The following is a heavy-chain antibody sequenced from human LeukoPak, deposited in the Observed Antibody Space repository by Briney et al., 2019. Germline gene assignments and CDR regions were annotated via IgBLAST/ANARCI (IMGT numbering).Heavy chain of an antibody. V-gene: IGHV4-34*01. CDR3: ARGLFVSGSYYNPATRNWFDP. D-gene: IGHD3-10*01. J-gene: IGHJ5*02. CDR2: INHSGST. CDR1: SGSFSGYY. Sequence: SETLSLTCAVYSGSFSGYYWSWIRQPPGKGLEWIGEINHSGSTNYNPSLKSRVTISVDTSKNQFSLKLSSVTAADTAVYYCARGLFVSGSYYNPATRNWFDPWGQGTLVTVSS.